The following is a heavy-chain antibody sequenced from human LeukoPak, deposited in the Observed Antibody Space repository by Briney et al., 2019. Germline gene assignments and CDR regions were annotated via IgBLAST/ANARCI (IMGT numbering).Heavy chain of an antibody. V-gene: IGHV4-4*07. CDR3: ASLTVTTGQHGGHVVLEH. CDR2: IYTSGST. D-gene: IGHD4-17*01. CDR1: GGSISSYY. J-gene: IGHJ1*01. Sequence: TTSETLSLTCTVSGGSISSYYWSWIRQPAGKGLEWIWRIYTSGSTNYNPSLKSRVTMSVDTSKNQFSLKLSSVTAADTAVYYCASLTVTTGQHGGHVVLEHWGQGTLVTVSS.